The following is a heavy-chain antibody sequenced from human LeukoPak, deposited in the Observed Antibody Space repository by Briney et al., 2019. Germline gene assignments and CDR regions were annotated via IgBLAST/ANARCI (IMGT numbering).Heavy chain of an antibody. CDR2: IVVGSGET. CDR1: GLTFITST. J-gene: IGHJ5*02. CDR3: AADLSPRMFEP. D-gene: IGHD2-15*01. V-gene: IGHV1-58*02. Sequence: SVNVSCKASGLTFITSTIQWVPQARGQRLGWVGWIVVGSGETNYPQRLQERVTITRDMSTSTAYMEPSSLRSEDTAVYYCAADLSPRMFEPWGEGTVVTVSS.